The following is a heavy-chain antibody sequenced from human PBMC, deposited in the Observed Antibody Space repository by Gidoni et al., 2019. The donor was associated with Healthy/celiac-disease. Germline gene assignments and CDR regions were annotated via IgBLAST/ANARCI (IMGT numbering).Heavy chain of an antibody. J-gene: IGHJ4*02. CDR2: ISSSGSTI. D-gene: IGHD6-19*01. CDR1: GFTFSSYE. CDR3: AREILYPYSSGWYFYFDY. Sequence: EVQLVESGGGLVQPGGSLRLSCAASGFTFSSYEMNWVRQAPGKGLEWVSYISSSGSTIYYADSVKGRFTISRDNAKNSLYLQMNSLRAEDTAVYYCAREILYPYSSGWYFYFDYWGQGTLVTVSS. V-gene: IGHV3-48*03.